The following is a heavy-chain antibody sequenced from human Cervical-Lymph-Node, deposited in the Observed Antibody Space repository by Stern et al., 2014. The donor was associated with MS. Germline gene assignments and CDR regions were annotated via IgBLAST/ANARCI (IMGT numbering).Heavy chain of an antibody. Sequence: VPLVQSGADVKKPGASVKVSCKVSGSTRSNLSVNWVRQAPGKGLEWMGGFDPEIGETIYAQNCEGRVTMTEDTSTDTAYMELSSLSSEDTAVYYCASVNDYGAYFDLWGQGTLVTVSS. CDR3: ASVNDYGAYFDL. CDR1: GSTRSNLS. J-gene: IGHJ4*02. CDR2: FDPEIGET. D-gene: IGHD4-17*01. V-gene: IGHV1-24*01.